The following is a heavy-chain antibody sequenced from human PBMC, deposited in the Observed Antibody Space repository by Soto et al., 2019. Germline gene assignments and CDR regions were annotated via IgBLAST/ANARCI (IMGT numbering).Heavy chain of an antibody. D-gene: IGHD1-26*01. Sequence: QVQLVQSGAEVKKPGSSVKVPCKASGGTFSTYTISWVRQAPGQGLEWMGVIIPIFTTANYAQKFQGRVTITADKSTSTAYMELSSLRSEDTAVYYCASNVGPSGSYFFDYWGQGTLVTVSS. CDR2: IIPIFTTA. CDR3: ASNVGPSGSYFFDY. CDR1: GGTFSTYT. J-gene: IGHJ4*02. V-gene: IGHV1-69*06.